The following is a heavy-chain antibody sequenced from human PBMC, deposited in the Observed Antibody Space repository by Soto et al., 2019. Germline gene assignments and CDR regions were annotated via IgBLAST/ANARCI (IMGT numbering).Heavy chain of an antibody. D-gene: IGHD3-3*01. CDR2: ITTGSSRNI. Sequence: PGGSLRLSCSASGFPFSTYTMYWVRQAPGKGLEWVSSITTGSSRNIFYADSVKGRFTISRDNANNILYLEMDNLRVEDTAVYYCARDDAIFGATPRMDIWGQGTTVTVSS. CDR3: ARDDAIFGATPRMDI. J-gene: IGHJ6*02. CDR1: GFPFSTYT. V-gene: IGHV3-21*06.